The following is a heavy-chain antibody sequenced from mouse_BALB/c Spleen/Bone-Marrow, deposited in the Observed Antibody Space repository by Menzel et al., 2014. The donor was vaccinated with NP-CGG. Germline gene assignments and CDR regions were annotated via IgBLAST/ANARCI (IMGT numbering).Heavy chain of an antibody. J-gene: IGHJ2*01. CDR1: GFTFSSYY. CDR2: INSNSDNT. Sequence: EVHLVESGGGLVKLGGPLKLSCAASGFTFSSYYMSWVRQTPEKRLELVAAINSNSDNTYYPDTVKGRFTISRDNAKNTLCLQMSSLKSEDTALYYCAGSYYGSTFDYWGQGTTLTVSS. V-gene: IGHV5-6-2*01. D-gene: IGHD1-1*01. CDR3: AGSYYGSTFDY.